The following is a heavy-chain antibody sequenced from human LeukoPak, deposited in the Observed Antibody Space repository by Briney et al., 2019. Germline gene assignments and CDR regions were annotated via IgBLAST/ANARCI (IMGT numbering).Heavy chain of an antibody. V-gene: IGHV5-10-1*01. CDR3: AKWGAGGDFDV. CDR2: IDHSDSYT. J-gene: IGHJ3*01. Sequence: GASLKISCKGSGYSFTTYWISWVRQMPGKGLEWMGRIDHSDSYTNYSPSFQGHVTISADTSISTSYLKWSSLKASDTAMYYCAKWGAGGDFDVWGQGTMVTVSS. D-gene: IGHD3-16*01. CDR1: GYSFTTYW.